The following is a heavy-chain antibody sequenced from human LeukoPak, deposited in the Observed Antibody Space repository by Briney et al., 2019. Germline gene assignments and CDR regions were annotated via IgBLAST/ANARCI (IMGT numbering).Heavy chain of an antibody. CDR1: GGSISSYY. V-gene: IGHV4-34*01. Sequence: RTSETLSLTCTVSGGSISSYYWSWIRQPPGKGLEWIGEINHSGSTNYNPSLKSRVTISVDTSKNQFSLKLSSVTAADTAVYYCARSGGAYDSSGYFGYWGQGTLVTVSS. D-gene: IGHD3-22*01. J-gene: IGHJ4*02. CDR2: INHSGST. CDR3: ARSGGAYDSSGYFGY.